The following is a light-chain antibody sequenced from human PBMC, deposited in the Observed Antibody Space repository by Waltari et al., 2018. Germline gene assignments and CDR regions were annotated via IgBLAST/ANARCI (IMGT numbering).Light chain of an antibody. CDR2: DTS. V-gene: IGLV7-46*01. Sequence: QAVVTQEPSLTVSPGGTGTLTCGSSTGDVTSGHYPYWLQQKPGQAPRPLIYDTSNKHSWTPARFSGSLLGGKAALTLSGAQPEDEAEYHCLLSYSDGWVFGGGTKLTVL. CDR1: TGDVTSGHY. J-gene: IGLJ3*02. CDR3: LLSYSDGWV.